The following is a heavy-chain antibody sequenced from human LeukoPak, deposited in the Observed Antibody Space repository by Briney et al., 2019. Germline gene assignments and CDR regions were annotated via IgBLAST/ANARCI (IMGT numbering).Heavy chain of an antibody. CDR1: GFTFSSYA. Sequence: PGGSLRLSCAASGFTFSSYAMNWVRQAPGKGLEWVSAISGSGGSTYYADSVKGRFTISRDNSKNTLYPQVNSLRGEDTAVYYCAKVSAYSNSRGFSDYWGQGTLVTVSS. CDR2: ISGSGGST. V-gene: IGHV3-23*01. D-gene: IGHD6-6*01. CDR3: AKVSAYSNSRGFSDY. J-gene: IGHJ4*02.